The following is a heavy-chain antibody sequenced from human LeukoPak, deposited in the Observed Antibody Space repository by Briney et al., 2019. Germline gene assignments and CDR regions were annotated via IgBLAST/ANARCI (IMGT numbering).Heavy chain of an antibody. CDR3: TTDSPGSSTPGGRDAFDI. V-gene: IGHV3-15*01. CDR1: GFTFSNAW. J-gene: IGHJ3*02. D-gene: IGHD6-13*01. Sequence: PGGSLRLSCAASGFTFSNAWMSWVRQAPGKGLEWVGRIKSKTDGGTTDYAAPVKGRFTISRDDSKNTLYLQMNSLKTEDTAVYYCTTDSPGSSTPGGRDAFDIWGQGTMVTVSS. CDR2: IKSKTDGGTT.